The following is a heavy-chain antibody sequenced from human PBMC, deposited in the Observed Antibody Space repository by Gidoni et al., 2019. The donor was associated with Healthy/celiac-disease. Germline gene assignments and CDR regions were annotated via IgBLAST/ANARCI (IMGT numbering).Heavy chain of an antibody. CDR3: ARDQDYSNYGGWDAFDI. CDR1: GFTFSSYR. CDR2: ISSSSSYI. V-gene: IGHV3-21*01. J-gene: IGHJ3*02. D-gene: IGHD4-4*01. Sequence: EVQLVESGGGLVKPGGSLRLSCAASGFTFSSYRMNWVRQAPGKGLEWVSSISSSSSYIYYADSVKGRFTISRDNAKNSLYLQMNSLRAEDTAVYYCARDQDYSNYGGWDAFDIWGQGTMVTVSS.